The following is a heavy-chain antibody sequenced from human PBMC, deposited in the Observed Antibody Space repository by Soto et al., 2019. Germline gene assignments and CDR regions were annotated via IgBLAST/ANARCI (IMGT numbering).Heavy chain of an antibody. D-gene: IGHD4-17*01. CDR1: GFTFSDYY. Sequence: QVQLVESGGGLVKPGGSLRLSCAASGFTFSDYYMSWIRQAPGKGLEWVSYISSSSSYTNYADSVKGRFTISRDNAKNSLYLQMNSLRAEDTAVYYCARDGVPYGDYGPADGMDVWGQGTTVTVSS. V-gene: IGHV3-11*06. CDR2: ISSSSSYT. CDR3: ARDGVPYGDYGPADGMDV. J-gene: IGHJ6*02.